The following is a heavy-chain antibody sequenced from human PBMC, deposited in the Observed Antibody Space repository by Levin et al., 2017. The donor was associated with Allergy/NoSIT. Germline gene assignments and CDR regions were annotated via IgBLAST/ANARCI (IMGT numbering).Heavy chain of an antibody. Sequence: SQTLSLTCTVSGGSISSSSYYWGWIRQPPGKGLEWIGSIYYSGSTYYNPSLKSRVTISVDTSKNQFSLKLSSVTAADTAVYYCARHGCSSWYGGPCYYYYYMDVWGKGTTVTVSS. V-gene: IGHV4-39*01. D-gene: IGHD6-13*01. CDR1: GGSISSSSYY. CDR3: ARHGCSSWYGGPCYYYYYMDV. J-gene: IGHJ6*03. CDR2: IYYSGST.